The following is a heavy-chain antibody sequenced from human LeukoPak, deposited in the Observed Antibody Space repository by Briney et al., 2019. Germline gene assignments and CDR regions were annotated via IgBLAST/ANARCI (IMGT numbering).Heavy chain of an antibody. Sequence: GGSLRLSCAASGFTFSSYAMSWVRQAPGKGLEWVSAISGSGGSTYYADSVKGRFTISRDNAKNSLYLQMNSLGAEDTAVYFCARGTNWSPLDFDFWGQGTLVTVSP. J-gene: IGHJ4*02. CDR3: ARGTNWSPLDFDF. V-gene: IGHV3-23*01. CDR2: ISGSGGST. CDR1: GFTFSSYA. D-gene: IGHD3-3*01.